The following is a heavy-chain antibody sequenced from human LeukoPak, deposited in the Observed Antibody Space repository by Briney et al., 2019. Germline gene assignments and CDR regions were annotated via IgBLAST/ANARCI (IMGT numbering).Heavy chain of an antibody. Sequence: SETLSLTCTVSGGSISSYYWSWIRQPPGKGLEWIGYIYYSGSTNYNPSLKSRVTISVDTSKNQFSLKLSSVTAADTAVYYCASLNTAYSLDYWGQGTLVTVSS. CDR1: GGSISSYY. J-gene: IGHJ4*02. CDR2: IYYSGST. V-gene: IGHV4-59*01. D-gene: IGHD2-15*01. CDR3: ASLNTAYSLDY.